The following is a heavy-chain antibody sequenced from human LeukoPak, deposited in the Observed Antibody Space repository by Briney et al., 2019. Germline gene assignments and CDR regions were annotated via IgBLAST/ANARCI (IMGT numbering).Heavy chain of an antibody. V-gene: IGHV4-61*01. J-gene: IGHJ4*02. CDR3: ARDLGYDYFDY. Sequence: SETLSLTCTVSGGSISSSSYYWGWIRQPPGKGLEWIGYIYYSGSTNYNPSLKSRVTISVDTSKNQLSLNLNSVTAADTAVYYCARDLGYDYFDYWGQGTRVTVSS. CDR1: GGSISSSSYY. CDR2: IYYSGST. D-gene: IGHD2-15*01.